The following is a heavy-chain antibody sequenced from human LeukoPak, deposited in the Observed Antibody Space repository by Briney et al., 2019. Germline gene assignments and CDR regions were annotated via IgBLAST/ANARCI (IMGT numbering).Heavy chain of an antibody. CDR2: IHPADSHT. CDR1: GYTFIDYS. D-gene: IGHD3-10*01. V-gene: IGHV5-51*01. CDR3: ATLLGSGSYYKVHPFDY. J-gene: IGHJ4*02. Sequence: GESLKISCKGSGYTFIDYSIAWVRQMPGKGLEWMGFIHPADSHTTYSPSFQGQVTFSADKSTNTAYLQWSSLKASDTAMYYCATLLGSGSYYKVHPFDYWGQGTLVTVSS.